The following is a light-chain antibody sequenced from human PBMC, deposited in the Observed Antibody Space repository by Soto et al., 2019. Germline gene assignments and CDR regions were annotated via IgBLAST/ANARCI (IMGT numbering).Light chain of an antibody. V-gene: IGLV2-23*02. CDR2: EVS. J-gene: IGLJ1*01. Sequence: QSVLTQPASVYGSPGQSITISCTGTSSDVGSYNLVSWYQQHPGKAPKLMIYEVSKRPSGVSNRFSGSKSGNTASLTISGLQAEDEADYYCCSYAGSSTFAFYVFGTGTKVTVL. CDR1: SSDVGSYNL. CDR3: CSYAGSSTFAFYV.